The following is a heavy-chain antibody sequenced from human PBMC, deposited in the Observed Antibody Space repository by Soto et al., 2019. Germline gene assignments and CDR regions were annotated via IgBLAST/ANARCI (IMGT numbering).Heavy chain of an antibody. CDR2: IYYSGST. V-gene: IGHV4-59*08. Sequence: PSETLSLTCTVSGGSISSYYWSWIRQPPGKGLEWIGYIYYSGSTNYNPSLKSRVTISVDTSKNQFSLKLSSVTAADTAVYYCASVLAAAGHPHFAYWGQGTLVTVSS. CDR1: GGSISSYY. J-gene: IGHJ4*02. D-gene: IGHD6-13*01. CDR3: ASVLAAAGHPHFAY.